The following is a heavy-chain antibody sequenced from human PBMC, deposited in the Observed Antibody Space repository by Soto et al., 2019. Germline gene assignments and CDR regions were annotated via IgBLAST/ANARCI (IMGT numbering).Heavy chain of an antibody. D-gene: IGHD2-2*01. CDR2: ISAYTDTP. CDR3: ARVIPGVEGWFDP. J-gene: IGHJ5*02. Sequence: GASVKVSCKASGYTFTNFGVTGVRLSPGQWLEWMGWISAYTDTPNYAQKFQGRVTMTIDTSTSTAYMDLRSLTSDDTAVYYCARVIPGVEGWFDPCGQGTLVIVSS. V-gene: IGHV1-18*01. CDR1: GYTFTNFG.